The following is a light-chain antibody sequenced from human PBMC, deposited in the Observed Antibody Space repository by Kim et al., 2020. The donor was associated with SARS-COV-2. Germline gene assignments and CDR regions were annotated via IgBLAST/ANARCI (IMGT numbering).Light chain of an antibody. Sequence: APGKTARITCGGNNIGSKNVHWYQQKPGQAPVLVIYYDSDRPSGIPERFSGSNSGNTATLTISRVEAGDEADYYCQVWDSSSDHRVFGGGTKLTVL. CDR1: NIGSKN. CDR2: YDS. J-gene: IGLJ3*02. V-gene: IGLV3-21*04. CDR3: QVWDSSSDHRV.